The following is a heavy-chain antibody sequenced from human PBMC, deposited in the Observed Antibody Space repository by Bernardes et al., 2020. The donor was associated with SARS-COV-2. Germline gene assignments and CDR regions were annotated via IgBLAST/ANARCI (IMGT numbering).Heavy chain of an antibody. V-gene: IGHV3-33*01. D-gene: IGHD3-16*02. CDR3: ARDGGYQEVDY. CDR2: ICYDGSAE. Sequence: GGSLRLSCEGYGFTFSKYGVHWVRQAPGKGLEWVALICYDGSAEYYADSLKGRFTISRDNSKNTVYLQMNSLRVDDTAVYYCARDGGYQEVDYWGQGTLVTVSS. J-gene: IGHJ4*02. CDR1: GFTFSKYG.